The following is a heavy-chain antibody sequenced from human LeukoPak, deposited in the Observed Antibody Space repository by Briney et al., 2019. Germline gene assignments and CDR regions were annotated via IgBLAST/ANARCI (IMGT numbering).Heavy chain of an antibody. V-gene: IGHV1-2*02. J-gene: IGHJ6*02. D-gene: IGHD3-22*01. Sequence: ASVKVSCKASGYTGTGYYMHWVRQAPGQGLEWMGWINPNSGGTNYAQKFQGRVTMTRDTSISTAYMELSRLRSDDTAVYYCASQPMKYYYYGMDVWGQGTTVTVSS. CDR3: ASQPMKYYYYGMDV. CDR2: INPNSGGT. CDR1: GYTGTGYY.